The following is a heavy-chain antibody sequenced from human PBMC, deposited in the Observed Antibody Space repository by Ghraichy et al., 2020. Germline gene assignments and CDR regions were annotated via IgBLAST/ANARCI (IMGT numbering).Heavy chain of an antibody. CDR3: ARDRRDDFWSGYSPSP. V-gene: IGHV3-21*01. D-gene: IGHD3-3*01. J-gene: IGHJ5*02. CDR2: ISSSSSYI. Sequence: LRVSCAASGFTFSSYSMNWVRQAPGKGLEWVSSISSSSSYIYYADSVKGRFTISRDNAKNSLYLQMNSLRAEDTAVYYCARDRRDDFWSGYSPSPWGQGTLVTVSS. CDR1: GFTFSSYS.